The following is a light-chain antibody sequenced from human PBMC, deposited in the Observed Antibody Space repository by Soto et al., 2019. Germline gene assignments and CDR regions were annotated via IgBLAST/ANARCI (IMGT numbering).Light chain of an antibody. CDR1: QSISSY. Sequence: DIQMTHSPSSLSASVGDRVTITCRASQSISSYLNWHQQKPGKAPKLLIYAASSLQSGVPSRFSGSGSGTDFTLTISSLQPEDFATYSCQQSYSTPRTFGQGTKVDIK. CDR3: QQSYSTPRT. CDR2: AAS. V-gene: IGKV1-39*01. J-gene: IGKJ1*01.